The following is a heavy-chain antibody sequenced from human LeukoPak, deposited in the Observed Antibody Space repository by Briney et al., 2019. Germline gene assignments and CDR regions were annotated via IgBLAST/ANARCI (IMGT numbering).Heavy chain of an antibody. D-gene: IGHD3-3*01. CDR3: AHSRYYDFWSGYYTGTYFDY. V-gene: IGHV2-5*01. J-gene: IGHJ4*02. Sequence: SGPTLVKPTQTLTLTCTFSGFSLSTSGVGVGWIRQPPGKALEWLALIYWNDDKRYSPSLKSRLTITKDTSKNQVVLTMTNMDPVDTATYYCAHSRYYDFWSGYYTGTYFDYWGQGTLVTVSS. CDR2: IYWNDDK. CDR1: GFSLSTSGVG.